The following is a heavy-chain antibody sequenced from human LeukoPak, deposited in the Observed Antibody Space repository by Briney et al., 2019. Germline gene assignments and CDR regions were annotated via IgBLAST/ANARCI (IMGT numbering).Heavy chain of an antibody. V-gene: IGHV1-2*02. CDR2: INPNSGGT. CDR1: GYTFTGYY. J-gene: IGHJ4*02. CDR3: ARVSGSYSSCDY. Sequence: ASVKVSCKASGYTFTGYYMHWVRQAPGQGLEWMGWINPNSGGTNYAQKFQGRVTMTRDTSISTAYMELSRLRSDDTAVYYCARVSGSYSSCDYWGQGTLVTVSS. D-gene: IGHD1-26*01.